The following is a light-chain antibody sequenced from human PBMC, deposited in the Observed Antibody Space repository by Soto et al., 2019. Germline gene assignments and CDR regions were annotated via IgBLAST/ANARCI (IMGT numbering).Light chain of an antibody. CDR3: QHYVTSPLT. V-gene: IGKV3-20*01. J-gene: IGKJ4*01. CDR2: GAF. CDR1: QTIGSS. Sequence: IVLTQSPDTLSLSPGERATLSCRTSQTIGSSLAWYQHKPGQAPRLLIYGAFSRATGIPDRFSGSGSATDFTLTISRLEPEDFAVYFGQHYVTSPLTFGGGTKVDIK.